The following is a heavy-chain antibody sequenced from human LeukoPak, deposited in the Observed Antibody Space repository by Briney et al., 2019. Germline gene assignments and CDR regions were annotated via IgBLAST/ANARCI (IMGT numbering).Heavy chain of an antibody. D-gene: IGHD1-26*01. J-gene: IGHJ4*02. Sequence: GGSLRLSCAASGFTFSDYYMNWIRQAPGKGLEWVSSISRSGSTIYYADSVKGRFTISRDNAKNSLYLQMNSLRAEDTAVYFCAREDSSGLPLTSYFHFWGQGTLVTVSS. CDR3: AREDSSGLPLTSYFHF. CDR2: ISRSGSTI. CDR1: GFTFSDYY. V-gene: IGHV3-11*01.